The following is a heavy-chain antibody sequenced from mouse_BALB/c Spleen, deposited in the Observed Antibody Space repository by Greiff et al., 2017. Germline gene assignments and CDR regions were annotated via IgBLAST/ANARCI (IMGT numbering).Heavy chain of an antibody. Sequence: DVMLVESGGGLVQPGGSRKLSCAASGFTFSSFGMHWVRQAPEKGLEWVAYISSGSSTIYYADTVKGRFTISRDNPKNTLFLQMTSLRSEDTAMYYCARDYYGSSYGTAYFDYWGQGTTLTVSS. CDR1: GFTFSSFG. D-gene: IGHD1-1*01. CDR3: ARDYYGSSYGTAYFDY. J-gene: IGHJ2*01. V-gene: IGHV5-17*02. CDR2: ISSGSSTI.